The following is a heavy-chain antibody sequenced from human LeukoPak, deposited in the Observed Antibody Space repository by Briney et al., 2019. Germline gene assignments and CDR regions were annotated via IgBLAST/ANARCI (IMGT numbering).Heavy chain of an antibody. D-gene: IGHD2-21*01. CDR2: LWYDGSNK. CDR3: ATGRHSIVTGYYLVH. V-gene: IGHV3-33*08. J-gene: IGHJ4*02. CDR1: GFNFRSNG. Sequence: GGSLRLSCTASGFNFRSNGMNWVRQAPGKGLEWVAVLWYDGSNKYYADSVKGRFTISRDNSKDTLFLQMNSLRAEVTAVYYCATGRHSIVTGYYLVHGGQRTLVTVSS.